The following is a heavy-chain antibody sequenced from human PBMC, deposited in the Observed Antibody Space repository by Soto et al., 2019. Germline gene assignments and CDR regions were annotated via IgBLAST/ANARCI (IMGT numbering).Heavy chain of an antibody. CDR2: ISAYNGNT. D-gene: IGHD3-22*01. V-gene: IGHV1-18*01. J-gene: IGHJ6*02. Sequence: ASVKVSCKASGYTFTSYGISWVRQAPGQGLEWMGWISAYNGNTNYAQKLQGRVTMTTDTSTSTAYMELRSLRSDDTAVYYCARGGYYDSSGYRSLGLRSNYYYGMDVWGQGTTVTVSS. CDR1: GYTFTSYG. CDR3: ARGGYYDSSGYRSLGLRSNYYYGMDV.